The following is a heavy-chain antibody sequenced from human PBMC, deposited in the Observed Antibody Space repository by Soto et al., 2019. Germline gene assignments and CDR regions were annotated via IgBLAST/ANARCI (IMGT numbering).Heavy chain of an antibody. CDR2: ISGSGGST. D-gene: IGHD2-8*01. V-gene: IGHV3-23*01. CDR1: GFTFSSYA. J-gene: IGHJ6*02. Sequence: PGGSLRLSCAASGFTFSSYAMSWVRQAPGKGLEWVSAISGSGGSTYYADSVKGRFTISRDNSKNTLYLQMNSLRAEDTAVYYCAKVMRYCTNGVCYLTYYYYGXDVWGQGTTVTVSS. CDR3: AKVMRYCTNGVCYLTYYYYGXDV.